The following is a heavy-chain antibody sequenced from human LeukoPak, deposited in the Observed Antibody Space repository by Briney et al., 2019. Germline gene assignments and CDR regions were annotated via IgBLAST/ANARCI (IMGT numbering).Heavy chain of an antibody. J-gene: IGHJ4*01. CDR3: ARQLPTAAADTRGYFDY. CDR2: IFDGETT. CDR1: GGSISPISSSTYY. V-gene: IGHV4-39*07. Sequence: SETLSLTCTVSGGSISPISSSTYYWGWIRQAPGKGLEWIGSIFDGETTHYNPSLKNRATISVDTSKNQFSLKLTSVTAADATMYYCARQLPTAAADTRGYFDYWGQGTVVTVSS. D-gene: IGHD6-25*01.